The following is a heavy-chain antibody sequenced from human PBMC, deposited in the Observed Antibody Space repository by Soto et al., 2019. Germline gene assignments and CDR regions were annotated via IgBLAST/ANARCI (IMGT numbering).Heavy chain of an antibody. D-gene: IGHD3-10*01. Sequence: GGSLRLSCAASGFTFSSYWMHWVRQAPGKGLVWVSRINSDGSSTSYADSVKGRFTISRDNAKNTLYLQMNSLRAEDTAVYYCAREKGYYYGSGSYYNWFDPWGQGTLVTVSS. CDR3: AREKGYYYGSGSYYNWFDP. CDR1: GFTFSSYW. J-gene: IGHJ5*02. V-gene: IGHV3-74*01. CDR2: INSDGSST.